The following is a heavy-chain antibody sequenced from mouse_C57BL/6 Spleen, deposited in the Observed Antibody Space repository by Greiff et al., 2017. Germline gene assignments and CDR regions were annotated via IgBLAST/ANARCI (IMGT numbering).Heavy chain of an antibody. CDR1: GFHFSSYA. Sequence: EVKLQESGGGLVKPGGSLKLSCAASGFHFSSYAMSWVRQTPEKRLEWVATISDGGSYTYYPDNVKGGFTISRDNAKNNLYLQMSHLKSEDTSMYYCARAEYGNYDWYDAMDYWGQGTSVTVSS. J-gene: IGHJ4*01. CDR3: ARAEYGNYDWYDAMDY. D-gene: IGHD2-1*01. CDR2: ISDGGSYT. V-gene: IGHV5-4*03.